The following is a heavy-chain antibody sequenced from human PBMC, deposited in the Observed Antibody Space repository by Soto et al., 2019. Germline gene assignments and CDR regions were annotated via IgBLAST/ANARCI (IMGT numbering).Heavy chain of an antibody. V-gene: IGHV4-39*01. CDR1: GGSISSSSYY. J-gene: IGHJ3*02. CDR3: AYTSGSYDAFDI. CDR2: IYYRGST. Sequence: SETLSLTCTVSGGSISSSSYYWGWIRQPPGKGLEWIGCIYYRGSTYYNPSLKSRVTISVDTSKNQFSLKLSSVTAADTAVYYCAYTSGSYDAFDIWGQGTMVPV. D-gene: IGHD1-26*01.